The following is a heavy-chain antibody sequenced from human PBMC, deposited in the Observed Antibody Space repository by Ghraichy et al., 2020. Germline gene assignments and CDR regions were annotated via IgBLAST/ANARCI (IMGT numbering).Heavy chain of an antibody. Sequence: ASVKVSCKASGYTFTGYYMHWVRQAPGQGLEWMGRINPNSGGTNYAQKFQGRVTMTRDTSISTAYMELSRLRSDDTAVYYCARDSFGSRAFGAWGQGTLVTVSS. D-gene: IGHD3-10*01. V-gene: IGHV1-2*06. CDR2: INPNSGGT. CDR1: GYTFTGYY. CDR3: ARDSFGSRAFGA. J-gene: IGHJ5*02.